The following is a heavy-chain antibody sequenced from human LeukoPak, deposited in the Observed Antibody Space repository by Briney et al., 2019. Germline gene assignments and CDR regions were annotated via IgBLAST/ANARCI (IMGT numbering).Heavy chain of an antibody. V-gene: IGHV1-69*13. CDR3: ARDLKSSGWINWFDP. CDR1: GGTFSSYT. CDR2: IIPIFGTA. D-gene: IGHD6-19*01. J-gene: IGHJ5*02. Sequence: ASVKVSCKASGGTFSSYTISWVRQAPGQGLEWMGGIIPIFGTANYAQKFQGRVTITADESTSTAYMELSSLRSEDMAVYYCARDLKSSGWINWFDPWGQGTLVTVSS.